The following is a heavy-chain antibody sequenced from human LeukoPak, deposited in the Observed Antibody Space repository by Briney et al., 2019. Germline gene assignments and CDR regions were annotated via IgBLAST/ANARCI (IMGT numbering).Heavy chain of an antibody. Sequence: PGGSLRLSCAASGFTFDDYAMHWVRQAPGKGLEWVSGINWNSGSTYYADSVKGRFTISRDNSKNTLYLQMNSLRAEDTAVYYCAKDLGYYGSGSYCFDYWGQGTLVTVSS. CDR3: AKDLGYYGSGSYCFDY. CDR2: INWNSGST. V-gene: IGHV3-23*01. CDR1: GFTFDDYA. J-gene: IGHJ4*02. D-gene: IGHD3-10*01.